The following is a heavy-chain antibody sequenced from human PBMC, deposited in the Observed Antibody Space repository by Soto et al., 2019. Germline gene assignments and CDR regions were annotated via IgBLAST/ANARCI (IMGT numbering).Heavy chain of an antibody. Sequence: ASVKVSCKASGGTFSGYAISWVRQAPGQGLEWMGGIIPIFGTANYAQKFQGRVTITADESTSTAYMELSSLRSEDTAVYYCARSSAHYCSSTSCYGRWFDPWGQGTLVTVSS. J-gene: IGHJ5*02. CDR2: IIPIFGTA. V-gene: IGHV1-69*13. CDR1: GGTFSGYA. CDR3: ARSSAHYCSSTSCYGRWFDP. D-gene: IGHD2-2*01.